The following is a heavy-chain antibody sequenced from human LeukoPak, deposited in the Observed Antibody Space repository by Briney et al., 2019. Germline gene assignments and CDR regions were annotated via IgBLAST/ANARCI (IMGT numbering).Heavy chain of an antibody. J-gene: IGHJ5*02. CDR2: IQYDGSKK. Sequence: GGSLRLSCVASGFTFSSNGMHWVRQAPGRGLEWVTFIQYDGSKKYYADSVKGRFTISRDNSKNTLYLEMNSLRAEDTAVYHCARDNSMENTAWWFDPWGQGTLVIVSS. CDR3: ARDNSMENTAWWFDP. V-gene: IGHV3-30*02. D-gene: IGHD1-1*01. CDR1: GFTFSSNG.